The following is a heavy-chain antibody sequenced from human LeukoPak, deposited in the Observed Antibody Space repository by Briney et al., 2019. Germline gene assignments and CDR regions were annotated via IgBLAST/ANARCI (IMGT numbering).Heavy chain of an antibody. Sequence: SQTLSLTCSVSGGSISSGDYYWSWIRQPPGKGLEWIGYIYYSGSTYYNPSLKSRVTISVDTSKNQFSLKLSSVAAADTAVYYCARDRFGGGPAARFDPWGQGTLVTVSS. V-gene: IGHV4-30-4*08. J-gene: IGHJ5*02. D-gene: IGHD2-2*01. CDR3: ARDRFGGGPAARFDP. CDR1: GGSISSGDYY. CDR2: IYYSGST.